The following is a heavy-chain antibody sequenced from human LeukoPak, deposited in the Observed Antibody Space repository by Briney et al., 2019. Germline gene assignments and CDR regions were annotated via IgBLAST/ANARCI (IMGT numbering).Heavy chain of an antibody. CDR3: ARDPNGDYIGAFEF. CDR1: GLTFSNYA. J-gene: IGHJ3*01. V-gene: IGHV3-23*01. CDR2: ITGGGTT. D-gene: IGHD4-17*01. Sequence: GGSLRLSCVASGLTFSNYAVMWVRQAPGQGLEWVSAITGGGTTRYADSVKGRRTISRDNSKNTLYLQMNSLRVEDTAQYFCARDPNGDYIGAFEFWGQGTGVTVSS.